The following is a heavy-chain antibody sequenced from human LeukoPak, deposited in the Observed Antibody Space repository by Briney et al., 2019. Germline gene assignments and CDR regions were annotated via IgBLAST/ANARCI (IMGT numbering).Heavy chain of an antibody. V-gene: IGHV1-2*02. J-gene: IGHJ4*02. Sequence: ASVTLSCKASGYTFTCYYVHWVRHAPAQGLEWMGCINPTSGGTNCAQKFQGRVTLTRVTSISTAYMELSSLISDDTAVYYCARDGPSYAFDYWGQGTLVTVSS. CDR1: GYTFTCYY. CDR3: ARDGPSYAFDY. CDR2: INPTSGGT.